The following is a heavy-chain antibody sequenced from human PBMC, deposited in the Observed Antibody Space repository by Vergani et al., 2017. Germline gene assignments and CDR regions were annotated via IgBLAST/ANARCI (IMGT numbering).Heavy chain of an antibody. CDR1: GFTFSSYA. J-gene: IGHJ6*03. CDR3: AAEGGAYCDYREYEYYYYYMDY. CDR2: ISYDGSKK. V-gene: IGHV3-30-3*01. Sequence: VQLVESGGGVVQPGRSLRLSCAASGFTFSSYAMHWVRQAPGKGLEWVAVISYDGSKKYYADSVKGRFTISRDNSKDTLYLQRNSLRAEDTAVYYCAAEGGAYCDYREYEYYYYYMDYWGQGTTVTVSS. D-gene: IGHD4-17*01.